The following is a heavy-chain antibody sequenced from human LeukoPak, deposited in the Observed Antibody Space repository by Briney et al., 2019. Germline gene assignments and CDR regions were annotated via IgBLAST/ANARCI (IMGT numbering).Heavy chain of an antibody. V-gene: IGHV3-66*01. CDR2: IYSGGST. Sequence: GGSLRLSCAVSGFTVSSNYMSWVRQAPGKGLEWVSIIYSGGSTYYADSVKGRFTISRDNSKNILYLQMNSLRAEDTALYYCARDRGSSWYFGTAKWGQGTLVTVSS. J-gene: IGHJ4*02. CDR3: ARDRGSSWYFGTAK. CDR1: GFTVSSNY. D-gene: IGHD6-13*01.